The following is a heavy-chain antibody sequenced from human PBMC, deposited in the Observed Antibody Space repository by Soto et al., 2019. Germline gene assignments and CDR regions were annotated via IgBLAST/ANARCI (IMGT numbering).Heavy chain of an antibody. J-gene: IGHJ5*02. CDR1: GGTFSSYA. Sequence: QVQLVQSGAEVKKPGSSVKVSCKASGGTFSSYAISWVRQAPGQGLEWMGGIIPIFGTANYAQKFQGRVTITADESTSTAYMELSSLRSDDTAVYYCARETLPRRDGFNWFDPWGQGTLVTVSS. D-gene: IGHD3-10*01. CDR3: ARETLPRRDGFNWFDP. CDR2: IIPIFGTA. V-gene: IGHV1-69*01.